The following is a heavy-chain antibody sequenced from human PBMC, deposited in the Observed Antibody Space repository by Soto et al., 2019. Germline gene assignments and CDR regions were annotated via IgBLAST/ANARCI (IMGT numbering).Heavy chain of an antibody. CDR1: GFTFSSYS. V-gene: IGHV3-48*01. J-gene: IGHJ4*02. CDR2: IGPFGRTI. Sequence: GGSLRLSCAASGFTFSSYSMDWVRQAPGKGLEWVSYIGPFGRTIYYADSVKGRFTISRDNAKNSLYLQMNSLKTEDTAVYYCSHGYYQYFESWGQGTLVTVSS. CDR3: SHGYYQYFES. D-gene: IGHD5-18*01.